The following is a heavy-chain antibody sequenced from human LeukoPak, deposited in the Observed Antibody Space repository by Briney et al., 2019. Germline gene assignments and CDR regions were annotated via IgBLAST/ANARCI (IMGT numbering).Heavy chain of an antibody. CDR2: ISSSSSTI. D-gene: IGHD2-15*01. J-gene: IGHJ5*02. Sequence: PGGSLRLSCAASGFTFSSYEMNWVRQAPGKGLEWVSYISSSSSTIYYADSVKGRFTISRDNAKNSLYLQMNSLRAEGTAVYYCARSPDRCSGGSCYARLWWFDPWGQGTLVTVSS. CDR3: ARSPDRCSGGSCYARLWWFDP. V-gene: IGHV3-48*01. CDR1: GFTFSSYE.